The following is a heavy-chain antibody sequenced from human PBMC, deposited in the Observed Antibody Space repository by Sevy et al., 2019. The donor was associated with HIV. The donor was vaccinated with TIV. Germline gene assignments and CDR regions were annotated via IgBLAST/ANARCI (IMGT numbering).Heavy chain of an antibody. J-gene: IGHJ4*02. CDR2: FVPENGEI. CDR1: GYTLSEVS. CDR3: VIGDTPRLTGSGTRLKDQSLSYFHF. Sequence: ASVKVSCKVPGYTLSEVSMHWVRQAPGKGLEWMGGFVPENGEIVYAKKFQGRVTVAEDTLTDTAYLEVTNLRSEDTATYFCVIGDTPRLTGSGTRLKDQSLSYFHFWGQGTLVTVSS. V-gene: IGHV1-24*01. D-gene: IGHD2-2*01.